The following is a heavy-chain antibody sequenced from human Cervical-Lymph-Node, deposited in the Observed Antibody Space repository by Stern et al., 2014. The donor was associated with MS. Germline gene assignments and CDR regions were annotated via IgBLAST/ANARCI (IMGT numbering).Heavy chain of an antibody. Sequence: VQLVESGAEVKKPGSTVKVSCKASGGTFSSYAISWVRKAPGQGLEWVGGIIPYFGTANFAQKFQGRVTFTADESTSTAYMELSSLRSEDTAVYYCAKLWGGYYYGMDVWGQGTTVTVSS. CDR2: IIPYFGTA. D-gene: IGHD2-21*01. V-gene: IGHV1-69*01. J-gene: IGHJ6*02. CDR3: AKLWGGYYYGMDV. CDR1: GGTFSSYA.